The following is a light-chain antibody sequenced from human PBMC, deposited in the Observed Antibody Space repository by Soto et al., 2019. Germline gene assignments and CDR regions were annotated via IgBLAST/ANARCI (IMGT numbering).Light chain of an antibody. CDR2: DVS. CDR3: NSYSSSATYV. CDR1: SSDVGGYNF. J-gene: IGLJ1*01. V-gene: IGLV2-14*03. Sequence: QSVLTQPASVSGSPGQSITIFCTGTSSDVGGYNFVSWYQQYPGRAPKLMIYDVSNRPSGVSNRFYGSKSGNTASLTISGLQAEDEADYYCNSYSSSATYVFGTGTKLTVL.